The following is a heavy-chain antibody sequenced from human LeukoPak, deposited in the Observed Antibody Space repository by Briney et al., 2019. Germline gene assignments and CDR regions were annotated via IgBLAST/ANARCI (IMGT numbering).Heavy chain of an antibody. Sequence: PGGSLRLSCAASGFTFSNYWMHWVRQAPGKGLDWVAVISYDGSSKYYADSLKGRFTISRDNSKNTLYLQINSLRADDTAVYYCARGRSYGPRPCDYWGQGTLVTVSS. CDR3: ARGRSYGPRPCDY. J-gene: IGHJ4*02. CDR2: ISYDGSSK. CDR1: GFTFSNYW. D-gene: IGHD5-18*01. V-gene: IGHV3-30*03.